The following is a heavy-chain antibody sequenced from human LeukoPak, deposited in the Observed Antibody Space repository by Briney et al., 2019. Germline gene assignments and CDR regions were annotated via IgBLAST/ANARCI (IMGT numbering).Heavy chain of an antibody. CDR2: INPNSGGT. CDR1: GYTFTGYY. D-gene: IGHD3-22*01. Sequence: ASVKVSCKASGYTFTGYYMHWVRQAPGQGLEWMGWINPNSGGTNYAQKSQGRVTMTRDTSISTAYMELSRLRSDDTAVYYCARVSSDDSSGHYSYYYYYGMDVWGQGTTVTVSS. CDR3: ARVSSDDSSGHYSYYYYYGMDV. V-gene: IGHV1-2*02. J-gene: IGHJ6*02.